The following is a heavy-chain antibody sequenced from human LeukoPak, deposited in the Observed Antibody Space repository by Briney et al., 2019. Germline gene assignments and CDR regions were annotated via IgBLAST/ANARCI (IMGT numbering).Heavy chain of an antibody. CDR1: GFTFSTYT. V-gene: IGHV3-21*01. CDR3: ARVGATRGIVVDPFDY. CDR2: ISTSSIYI. J-gene: IGHJ4*02. Sequence: GGSLRLSCAASGFTFSTYTMNWVRQAPGQGLEWVSSISTSSIYIYYADSVKGRFTISRDNAKNSLYLQMNSLRAEDTAVYYCARVGATRGIVVDPFDYWGQGTLVSVSS. D-gene: IGHD3-22*01.